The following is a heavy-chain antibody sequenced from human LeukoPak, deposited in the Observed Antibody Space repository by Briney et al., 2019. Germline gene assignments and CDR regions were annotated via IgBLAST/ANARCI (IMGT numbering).Heavy chain of an antibody. CDR1: GGSISSSAYH. D-gene: IGHD2-8*01. CDR2: IYYTGRT. CDR3: ARPGIGYCTNGVCLDAFDI. J-gene: IGHJ3*02. V-gene: IGHV4-31*03. Sequence: SSETLSLTCSVSGGSISSSAYHWSWFRQHPGKGLEWIGYIYYTGRTYYSPSLKSRVTISLDTSKNQFSLNLSFLTAADTAVYYCARPGIGYCTNGVCLDAFDIWGQGTMVTVSS.